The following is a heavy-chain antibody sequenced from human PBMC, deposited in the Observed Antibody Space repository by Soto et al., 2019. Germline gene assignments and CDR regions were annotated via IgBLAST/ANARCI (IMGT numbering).Heavy chain of an antibody. CDR1: GFTFDDYA. CDR2: ISWNSGSI. D-gene: IGHD2-15*01. CDR3: AKGGPDGFCSGGRCYFDY. Sequence: GGSLRLSCAASGFTFDDYAMHWVRQAPGKGLEWVSGISWNSGSIGYADSVKGRFTISRDNAKNSLYLQMNSLRAEDTALYYCAKGGPDGFCSGGRCYFDYWGQGTLVTVSS. J-gene: IGHJ4*02. V-gene: IGHV3-9*01.